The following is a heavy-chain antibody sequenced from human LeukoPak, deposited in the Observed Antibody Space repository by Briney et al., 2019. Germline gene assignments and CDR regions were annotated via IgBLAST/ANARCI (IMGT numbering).Heavy chain of an antibody. CDR1: GYSFTSYW. Sequence: GESLKISCKGSGYSFTSYWVAWVRQMPGKGLEWMGIIFPADSDTRYSPSFQGQVTISADKSISTAYLQWSSLKASDTAMYYCARHPLGATPYWFDPWGQGTLVTVSS. V-gene: IGHV5-51*01. D-gene: IGHD1-26*01. J-gene: IGHJ5*02. CDR2: IFPADSDT. CDR3: ARHPLGATPYWFDP.